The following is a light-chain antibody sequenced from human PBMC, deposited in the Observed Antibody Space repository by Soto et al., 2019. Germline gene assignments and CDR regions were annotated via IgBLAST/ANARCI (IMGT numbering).Light chain of an antibody. CDR3: QQYGSSGT. V-gene: IGKV3-20*01. CDR2: GAS. J-gene: IGKJ1*01. CDR1: QSVSNNY. Sequence: EILFTQSRGSRSPSPGEIASLSCRASQSVSNNYLAWYQQKPGQAPRLLIYGASNRATGIPDRFSGSGSGTDFTLTISRLEPEDFAVYYCQQYGSSGTFGQGTKVDIK.